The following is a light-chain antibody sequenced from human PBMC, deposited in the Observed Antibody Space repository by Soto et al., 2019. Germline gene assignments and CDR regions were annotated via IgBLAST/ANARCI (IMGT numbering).Light chain of an antibody. Sequence: DIQLTQSPSLLSASVGDRVTITCRASQAISTYLAWYQQTSGKAPKLLISAASTLQRGVPSRFRGSGSGTEFTLTISSLQPDDFATYYCQQLHDYPITFGQGTRLEIK. V-gene: IGKV1-9*01. CDR3: QQLHDYPIT. CDR2: AAS. J-gene: IGKJ5*01. CDR1: QAISTY.